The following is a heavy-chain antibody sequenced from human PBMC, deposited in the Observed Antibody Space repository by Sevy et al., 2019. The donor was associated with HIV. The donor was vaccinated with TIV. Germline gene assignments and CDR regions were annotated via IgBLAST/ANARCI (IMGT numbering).Heavy chain of an antibody. Sequence: GGSLRLSCAASGFTFSSYAMSWVRQAPGKGLEWVSAISGSGGSTYYADSVKGRFTISRDNSKNTLYLQMNSLRAEDTAVDYCAKATTYYYDSSGYNDYWGQGTLVTVSS. D-gene: IGHD3-22*01. CDR2: ISGSGGST. CDR1: GFTFSSYA. J-gene: IGHJ4*02. CDR3: AKATTYYYDSSGYNDY. V-gene: IGHV3-23*01.